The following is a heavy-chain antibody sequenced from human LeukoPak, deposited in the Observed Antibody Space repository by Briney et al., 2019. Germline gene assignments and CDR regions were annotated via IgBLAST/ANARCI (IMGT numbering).Heavy chain of an antibody. CDR3: ARISGSYSRGHNWFDP. Sequence: GGSLRLSCAASGFTFSTYGMHWVRQAPGKGLEWVAVISYDGSNKYYVDSVKGRFTISRDNSKNTLYLQMNSLRAEDTAVYYCARISGSYSRGHNWFDPWGQGTLVTVSS. J-gene: IGHJ5*02. V-gene: IGHV3-30*03. D-gene: IGHD1-26*01. CDR1: GFTFSTYG. CDR2: ISYDGSNK.